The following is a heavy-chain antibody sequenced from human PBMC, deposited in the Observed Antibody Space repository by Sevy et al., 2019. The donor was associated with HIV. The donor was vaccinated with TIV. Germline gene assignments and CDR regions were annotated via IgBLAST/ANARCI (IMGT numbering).Heavy chain of an antibody. D-gene: IGHD2-2*02. J-gene: IGHJ4*02. CDR3: ARDRKYTLYYFDY. Sequence: SETLSLTCTVSGYSIRNGYYWAWIRQPPGKGLEWIGSIHHSGITQYNPSLKSRVIISVDASKNQVSLELSSVTAADTAMYYCARDRKYTLYYFDYWGQGILVTVSS. CDR1: GYSIRNGYY. V-gene: IGHV4-38-2*02. CDR2: IHHSGIT.